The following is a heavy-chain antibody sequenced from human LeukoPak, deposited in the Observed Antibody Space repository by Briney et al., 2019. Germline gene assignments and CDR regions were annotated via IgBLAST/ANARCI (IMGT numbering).Heavy chain of an antibody. J-gene: IGHJ6*03. CDR2: IYHSGST. CDR1: SYSISSGYY. Sequence: SETLSLTCGVSSYSISSGYYWGWIRQPPGKGLEWIGSIYHSGSTYYNPSLKSRVTISVDTSKNQFSLKLSSVTAADTAVYYCARGWSSIWGQDMVTSPYDYMDVWGNGTTVTVSS. V-gene: IGHV4-38-2*01. CDR3: ARGWSSIWGQDMVTSPYDYMDV. D-gene: IGHD5-18*01.